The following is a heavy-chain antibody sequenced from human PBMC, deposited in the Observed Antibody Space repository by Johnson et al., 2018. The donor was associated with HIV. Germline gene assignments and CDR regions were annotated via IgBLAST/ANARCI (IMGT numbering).Heavy chain of an antibody. D-gene: IGHD1-26*01. J-gene: IGHJ3*02. Sequence: QVQLVESGGGVVLPGRSLRLSCAASGFTFSPYSMHWVRQAPGKGLEWVAVIFSDENYKYYGDSVKGRFTISRDNAKNSLYLQMNSLRAEDTAVYYCAGDRDSIVGVPYAFDSWGQGTMVTVSS. CDR1: GFTFSPYS. V-gene: IGHV3-30*04. CDR2: IFSDENYK. CDR3: AGDRDSIVGVPYAFDS.